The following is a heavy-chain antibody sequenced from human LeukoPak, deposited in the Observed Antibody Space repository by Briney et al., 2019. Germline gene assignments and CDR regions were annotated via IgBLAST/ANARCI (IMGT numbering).Heavy chain of an antibody. V-gene: IGHV3-33*06. CDR2: IWYDESNK. CDR1: GFTFSNYG. D-gene: IGHD3-10*01. CDR3: AKGGLYYYGSGSYDFADY. Sequence: GRSLRLSCAASGFTFSNYGMHWIRQTPGKGLEWVAIIWYDESNKYYADSVKGRFTISRDNSKNTLYLQMNSLRAEDTAVYYCAKGGLYYYGSGSYDFADYWGQGTLVTVSS. J-gene: IGHJ4*02.